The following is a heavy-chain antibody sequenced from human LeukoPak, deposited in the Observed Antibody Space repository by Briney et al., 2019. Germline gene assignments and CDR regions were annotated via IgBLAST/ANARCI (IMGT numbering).Heavy chain of an antibody. V-gene: IGHV4-59*01. J-gene: IGHJ5*02. CDR2: IYYSGST. D-gene: IGHD4-17*01. Sequence: SETLSLTCTVSGGSISSYYWSWIRQPPGKGLEWIGYIYYSGSTNYNPSLKSRVTISVDTSKNQFSLKLSSVTAADTAVYYCARDPDYGDYPFDPWGQGTLVTVSS. CDR3: ARDPDYGDYPFDP. CDR1: GGSISSYY.